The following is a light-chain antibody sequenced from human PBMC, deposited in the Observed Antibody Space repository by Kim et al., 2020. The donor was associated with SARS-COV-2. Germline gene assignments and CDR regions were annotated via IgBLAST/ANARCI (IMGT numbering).Light chain of an antibody. CDR2: AAS. Sequence: DIQMTQYPSSLSASVGDRVTITCRASQSIRSYLNWYQQKPGKAPKVLIYAASSLQSGVPSRFSGSGSGTDFTLTISSLQPEDFATYYCQQSYSTPWSFGQGTKVDIK. CDR1: QSIRSY. J-gene: IGKJ1*01. V-gene: IGKV1-39*01. CDR3: QQSYSTPWS.